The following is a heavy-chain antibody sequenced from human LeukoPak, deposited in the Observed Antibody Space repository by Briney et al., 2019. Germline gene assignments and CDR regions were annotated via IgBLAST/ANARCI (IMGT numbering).Heavy chain of an antibody. J-gene: IGHJ3*02. D-gene: IGHD3-9*01. V-gene: IGHV4-4*09. CDR2: IYTSGST. Sequence: SETLSVTCTVSGGSISSYYWSWIRQPLGKGLEWIGYIYTSGSTNYNPSLKSRVTISVDTSKNQFSLKLSSVTAADTAVYYCARHLMYYDILTGYAPTAFDIWGQGTMVTVSS. CDR3: ARHLMYYDILTGYAPTAFDI. CDR1: GGSISSYY.